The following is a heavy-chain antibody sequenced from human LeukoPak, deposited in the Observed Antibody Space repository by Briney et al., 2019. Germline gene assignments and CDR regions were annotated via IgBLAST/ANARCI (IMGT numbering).Heavy chain of an antibody. J-gene: IGHJ5*02. CDR2: ISSSSSYI. D-gene: IGHD3-22*01. CDR3: ARAQTSMIVGTNWFDP. CDR1: GFTFSSYS. V-gene: IGHV3-21*01. Sequence: TGGSLRLSCAASGFTFSSYSMNWVRQAPGKGLEWVSSISSSSSYIYYADSVKGRFTISRDNAKNSLYLQMNSLRAEDTAVYYCARAQTSMIVGTNWFDPWGQGTLVTVSS.